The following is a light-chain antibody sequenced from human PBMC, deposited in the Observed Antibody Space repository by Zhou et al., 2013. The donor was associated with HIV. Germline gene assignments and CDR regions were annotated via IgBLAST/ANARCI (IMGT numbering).Light chain of an antibody. CDR3: QQTHTPPPHA. Sequence: DIEMTQSPSSLSASIGSTVSISCRASHDVSTDLNWYQLKSGKAPKLLIHAASTLQNGVPSRFSGRGSETNFTLTITNVQPDDLATYFCQQTHTPPPHAFGRGTKVEIK. V-gene: IGKV1-39*01. CDR2: AAS. CDR1: HDVSTD. J-gene: IGKJ2*01.